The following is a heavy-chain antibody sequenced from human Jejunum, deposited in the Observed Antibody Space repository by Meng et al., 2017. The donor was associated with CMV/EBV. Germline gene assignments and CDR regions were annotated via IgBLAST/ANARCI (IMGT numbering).Heavy chain of an antibody. CDR3: TRKPGPRGANWFDP. J-gene: IGHJ5*02. Sequence: FTFSDHCMDWVRQPPGRGLEWVGHINNKGHSYITAYAASVTGRFAISREDSENSLYLQMNSLKSEDTAVYYCTRKPGPRGANWFDPWGQGTLVTVSS. CDR1: FTFSDHC. V-gene: IGHV3-72*01. D-gene: IGHD3-10*01. CDR2: INNKGHSYIT.